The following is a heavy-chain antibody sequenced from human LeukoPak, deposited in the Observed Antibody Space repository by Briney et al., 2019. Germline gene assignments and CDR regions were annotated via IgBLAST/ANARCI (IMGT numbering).Heavy chain of an antibody. CDR2: IYHSGST. V-gene: IGHV4-4*02. D-gene: IGHD3-10*01. CDR3: AREFYYGSGHYGMDV. CDR1: GGSISSSNW. Sequence: SETLSLTCAVSGGSISSSNWWSWVRQPPGKGLEWIGEIYHSGSTNYNPSLKSRVTISVDKSKNQFSLKLSSVTAADTAVYYCAREFYYGSGHYGMDVWGQGTTVTVSS. J-gene: IGHJ6*02.